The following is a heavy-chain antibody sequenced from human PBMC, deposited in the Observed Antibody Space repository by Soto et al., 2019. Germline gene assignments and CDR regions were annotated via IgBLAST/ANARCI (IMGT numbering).Heavy chain of an antibody. CDR2: IHPADSDT. CDR1: GYSFTNYW. V-gene: IGHV5-51*01. J-gene: IGHJ6*02. CDR3: AANSGSFYYGVDV. Sequence: PGESLKISCKASGYSFTNYWIGWVRQMPGKGLEWMGIIHPADSDTKYSPSFQGQVTISVDKFITNTYLQWSSLKASDTAMYYCAANSGSFYYGVDVWGQGNSVTVSS. D-gene: IGHD1-26*01.